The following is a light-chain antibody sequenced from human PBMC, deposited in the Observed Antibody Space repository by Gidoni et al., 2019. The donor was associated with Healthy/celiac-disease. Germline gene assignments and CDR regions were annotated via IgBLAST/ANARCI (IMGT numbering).Light chain of an antibody. Sequence: SYVLTQPPSVSVAPGQTARITCGGNNIGSKSVHWYQQKPGQAPVLVDYDDSDRPSGIPERFSGSNSGNTATLTISRVEAGDEADYYCQVWDSSSDHYWVFGGGTKLTVL. CDR1: NIGSKS. CDR3: QVWDSSSDHYWV. CDR2: DDS. J-gene: IGLJ3*02. V-gene: IGLV3-21*02.